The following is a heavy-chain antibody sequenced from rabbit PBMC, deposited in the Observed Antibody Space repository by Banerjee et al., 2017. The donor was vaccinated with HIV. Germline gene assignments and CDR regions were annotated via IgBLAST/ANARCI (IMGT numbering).Heavy chain of an antibody. CDR1: GFDFSSYY. CDR3: ARDSYDDYGDFLNL. D-gene: IGHD2-1*01. CDR2: IYAGKGST. V-gene: IGHV1S7*01. J-gene: IGHJ4*01. Sequence: QLKETGGGLVQPGGSLTLSCKASGFDFSSYYMSWVRQAPGKGPEWIGIIYAGKGSTDYASWVNGRFTISSDNAQNTVDLQLNSLTAADTATYFCARDSYDDYGDFLNLWGPGTLVTVS.